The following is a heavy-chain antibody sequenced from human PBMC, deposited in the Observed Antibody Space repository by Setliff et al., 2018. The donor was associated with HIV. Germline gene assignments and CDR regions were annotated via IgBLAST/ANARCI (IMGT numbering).Heavy chain of an antibody. CDR2: LHSLGSSRVSDTP. J-gene: IGHJ4*01. V-gene: IGHV4-4*08. CDR3: ARGLSSQTYWGTRPLGLDY. D-gene: IGHD2-2*01. Sequence: SETLSLTCSVSSGSMTGHYWTWVRQPPGKGLEWIGYLHSLGSSRVSDTPNYSPSLQSRITISLDTSKRQFSRTMTSVTAADTAVYYCARGLSSQTYWGTRPLGLDYWGQGSLVTAPQ. CDR1: SGSMTGHY.